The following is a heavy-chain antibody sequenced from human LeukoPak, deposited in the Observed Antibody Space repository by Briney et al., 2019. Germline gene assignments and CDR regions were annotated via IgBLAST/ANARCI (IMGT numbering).Heavy chain of an antibody. CDR1: GDSISSGSYY. D-gene: IGHD3-10*01. CDR3: ARVGREGLLWFGELLSAYHPSFSHYYYYMDV. Sequence: SQTLSLTCTVSGDSISSGSYYWTWIRQPAGKGLEWIWRIYTSGSTINNPSLKSTNSNPSLKSRLTMSVDRSKNQFSLKLSSVTAADTAVYYCARVGREGLLWFGELLSAYHPSFSHYYYYMDVWGKGTTVTVSS. CDR2: IYTSGSTINNPSLKST. V-gene: IGHV4-61*02. J-gene: IGHJ6*03.